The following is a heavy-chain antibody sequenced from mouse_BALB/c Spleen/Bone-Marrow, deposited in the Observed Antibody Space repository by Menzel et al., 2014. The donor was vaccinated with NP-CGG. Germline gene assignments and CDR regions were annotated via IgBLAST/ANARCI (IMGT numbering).Heavy chain of an antibody. Sequence: EVQLVESGGGLVQPGGSLRLSCATSGFTFTDYYMNWVRQPPGKALEWLGFIRNKANGYTTEYSASVKGRFTISRDNSQIILYLQMNTLRAEDSATYYCARDMGGLLFDYWGQGTTLTVSS. V-gene: IGHV7-3*02. CDR1: GFTFTDYY. CDR3: ARDMGGLLFDY. J-gene: IGHJ2*01. CDR2: IRNKANGYTT. D-gene: IGHD2-3*01.